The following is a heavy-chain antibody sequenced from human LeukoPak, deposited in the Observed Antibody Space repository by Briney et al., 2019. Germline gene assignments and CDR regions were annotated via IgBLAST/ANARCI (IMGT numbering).Heavy chain of an antibody. CDR3: ATLSSGYYYGPFDY. V-gene: IGHV3-53*01. J-gene: IGHJ4*02. D-gene: IGHD3-22*01. CDR1: GFTVSSNY. Sequence: PGGSLRLSCAASGFTVSSNYMSWVRLTPGKGLEWGSLYSGGSTYYADSVQDRFPISRDNSKNTLYLQMNSLRAEDTAVYYCATLSSGYYYGPFDYWGQGTLVTVSS. CDR2: YSGGST.